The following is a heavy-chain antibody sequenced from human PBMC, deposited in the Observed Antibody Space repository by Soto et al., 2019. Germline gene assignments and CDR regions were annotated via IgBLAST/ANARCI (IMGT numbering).Heavy chain of an antibody. CDR2: IYYSGST. J-gene: IGHJ5*02. CDR1: GGSISSYY. Sequence: SETLSLTCTVSGGSISSYYWSWIRQPPGKGLEWIGYIYYSGSTNYNPSLKSRVTISVDTSKNQFSLKLSSVTAADTAVYYCARHLDITTRGYCSGGSCSYNWFDPWGQGTLVTVSS. V-gene: IGHV4-59*08. CDR3: ARHLDITTRGYCSGGSCSYNWFDP. D-gene: IGHD2-15*01.